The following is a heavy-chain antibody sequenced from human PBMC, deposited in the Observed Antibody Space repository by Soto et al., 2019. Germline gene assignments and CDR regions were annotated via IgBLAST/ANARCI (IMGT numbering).Heavy chain of an antibody. J-gene: IGHJ4*02. CDR3: ARTGPYSSGNN. CDR2: IHSSGNT. CDR1: GTSVSGANW. D-gene: IGHD3-22*01. Sequence: QVQLQESGPGLVDPLGTLSLTCAVSGTSVSGANWWGWVRRPPGKGLEWSGEIHSSGNTDYNPSLKSRVTISRDMSKNEFSLKLTSVTAADTAVYYCARTGPYSSGNNWGQGTLVTVSS. V-gene: IGHV4-4*02.